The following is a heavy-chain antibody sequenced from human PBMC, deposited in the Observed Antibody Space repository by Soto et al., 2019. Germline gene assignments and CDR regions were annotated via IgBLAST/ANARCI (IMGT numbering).Heavy chain of an antibody. D-gene: IGHD6-13*01. V-gene: IGHV3-23*01. CDR3: ARDRHGSDWYTYDFYTLAV. CDR2: ISGSGESI. J-gene: IGHJ6*01. CDR1: GFIFSDYA. Sequence: EVQLLESGGGLVQPGESLRLSCAASGFIFSDYAMTWVRQAPGKGLEWVSGISGSGESIYYADSVEGRFTISRDNSKNTLYLQMNSLRGEDTAVYYCARDRHGSDWYTYDFYTLAVW.